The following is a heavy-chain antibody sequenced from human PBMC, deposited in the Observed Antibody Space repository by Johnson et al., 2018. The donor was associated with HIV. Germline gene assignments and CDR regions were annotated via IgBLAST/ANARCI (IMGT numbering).Heavy chain of an antibody. CDR2: INSGGST. V-gene: IGHV3-66*01. CDR3: ARGDRLERAIFDI. D-gene: IGHD1-1*01. CDR1: GFTFSDYY. Sequence: VQLVESGGGLVQPGGSLRLSCAASGFTFSDYYMSWIRQAPGKGLEWVSVINSGGSTYYADSVKGRFTISRDNSKNTLYLQMNSLRAEDTAVYYCARGDRLERAIFDIWGQGTMVTVSS. J-gene: IGHJ3*02.